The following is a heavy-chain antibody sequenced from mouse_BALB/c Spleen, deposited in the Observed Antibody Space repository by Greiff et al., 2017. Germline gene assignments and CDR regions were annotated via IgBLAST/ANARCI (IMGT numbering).Heavy chain of an antibody. Sequence: VQRVESGAELVRPGTSVKVSCKASGYAFTNYLIEWVKQRPGQGLEWIGVINPGSGGTNYNEKFKGKATLTADKSSSTAYMQLSSLTSDDSAVYFCARACITTVVATPIDYWGQGTTLTVSS. D-gene: IGHD1-1*01. J-gene: IGHJ2*01. CDR1: GYAFTNYL. CDR2: INPGSGGT. V-gene: IGHV1-54*03. CDR3: ARACITTVVATPIDY.